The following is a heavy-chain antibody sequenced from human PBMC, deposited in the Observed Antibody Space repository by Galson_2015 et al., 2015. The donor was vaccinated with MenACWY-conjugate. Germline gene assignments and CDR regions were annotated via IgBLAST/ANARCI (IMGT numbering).Heavy chain of an antibody. Sequence: SLRLSCAASGFIVTTTSMAWLRQAPGKGLECVSLLFYDGSTHYAESVKGRFTISRDNSQNSVSLQMNSLRAEDTAVYYCARDWNRSGYFSLNAFDIWGQGTMVTVS. CDR3: ARDWNRSGYFSLNAFDI. D-gene: IGHD3-3*01. V-gene: IGHV3-66*01. J-gene: IGHJ3*02. CDR2: LFYDGST. CDR1: GFIVTTTS.